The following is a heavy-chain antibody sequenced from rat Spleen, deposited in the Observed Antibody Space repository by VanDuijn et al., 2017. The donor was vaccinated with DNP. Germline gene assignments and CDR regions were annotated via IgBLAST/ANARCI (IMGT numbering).Heavy chain of an antibody. V-gene: IGHV5-7*01. J-gene: IGHJ2*01. CDR3: TTLNFYASLAEYFDY. CDR2: ISYDGSRT. Sequence: EVQLVESGGGLVQPGRSLKLSCAASGLTFSDYNMAWVRQAPQKGLEWVATISYDGSRTYYRDSVKGRFTISRDNAKSTLYLQTDSLRSEDTATYYCTTLNFYASLAEYFDYWGQGVMVTVSS. D-gene: IGHD1-12*01. CDR1: GLTFSDYN.